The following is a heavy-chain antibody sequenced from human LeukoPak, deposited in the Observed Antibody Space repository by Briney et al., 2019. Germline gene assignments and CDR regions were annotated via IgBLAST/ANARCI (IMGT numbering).Heavy chain of an antibody. CDR3: ARYVTGGPFDY. V-gene: IGHV1-2*02. J-gene: IGHJ4*02. CDR2: INPNSGGT. D-gene: IGHD3-16*01. CDR1: GYTFTGYY. Sequence: ASVKVSCKASGYTFTGYYMHWVRQAPGQGLEWVGWINPNSGGTNYAQKFQGRVTMTRDTSISTAYMELSSLRSEDTAVYYCARYVTGGPFDYWGQGTLVTVSS.